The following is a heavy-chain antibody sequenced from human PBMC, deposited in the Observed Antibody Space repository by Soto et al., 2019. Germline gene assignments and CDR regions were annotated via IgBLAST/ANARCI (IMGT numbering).Heavy chain of an antibody. Sequence: QITLRESGPTLVTPTQTLTLTCTFSGFSLNTGGVGVAWIRQPPGAALEWLTLIYWDDEKRYNPSLKNRLTITKDTSKNQVVLTMTNVDPVDKATYYCAHLGGVAASYFDFWGQGTLVTVSS. J-gene: IGHJ4*02. CDR2: IYWDDEK. CDR1: GFSLNTGGVG. V-gene: IGHV2-5*02. CDR3: AHLGGVAASYFDF. D-gene: IGHD6-25*01.